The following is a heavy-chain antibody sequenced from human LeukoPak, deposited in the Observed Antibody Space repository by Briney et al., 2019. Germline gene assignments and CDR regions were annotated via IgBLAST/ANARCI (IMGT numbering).Heavy chain of an antibody. CDR3: ARTKMYYYGSGRVYDAFDI. D-gene: IGHD3-10*01. Sequence: ASVKVSCKASGGTFSSYAISWVRQAPGQGLEWMGGIIPIFGTANYAQKLQGRVTMTTDTSTSTAYMELRSLRSDDTAVYYCARTKMYYYGSGRVYDAFDIWGQGTMVTVSS. CDR1: GGTFSSYA. V-gene: IGHV1-69*05. J-gene: IGHJ3*02. CDR2: IIPIFGTA.